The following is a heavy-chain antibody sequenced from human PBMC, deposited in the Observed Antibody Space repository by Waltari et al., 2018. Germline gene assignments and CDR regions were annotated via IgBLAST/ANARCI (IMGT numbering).Heavy chain of an antibody. D-gene: IGHD4-17*01. J-gene: IGHJ1*01. CDR2: MQYRGSA. CDR3: GCIAFGDDGGYFQY. V-gene: IGHV4-39*01. Sequence: CAWLRKPQGKGLEWMGNMQYRGSAFYNLIRLSRVTISLETSKTQFSLPLTSVDAADTAVYVFGCIAFGDDGGYFQYWGQGTLVTVSS.